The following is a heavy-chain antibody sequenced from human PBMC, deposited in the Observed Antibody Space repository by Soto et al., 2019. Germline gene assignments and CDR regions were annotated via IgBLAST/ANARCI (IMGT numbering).Heavy chain of an antibody. J-gene: IGHJ5*01. CDR1: GGTFSSYA. CDR2: IIPIFGAT. Sequence: QVQLVQSGAEVKKRGSSVKVSCKASGGTFSSYAITWVRQAPGQGLDWMGEIIPIFGATNFAQKFQGRVTITADKSTTTAYMELSSLTSEDTAVYYCARMGGSFLDSWGQGTLVTVSS. V-gene: IGHV1-69*06. CDR3: ARMGGSFLDS. D-gene: IGHD1-26*01.